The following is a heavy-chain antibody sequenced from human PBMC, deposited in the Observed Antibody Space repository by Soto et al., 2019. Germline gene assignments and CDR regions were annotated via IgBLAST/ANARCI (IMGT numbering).Heavy chain of an antibody. J-gene: IGHJ5*02. CDR3: AGGREYSYGFDYA. D-gene: IGHD5-18*01. Sequence: SETLSLTCPFSGGSISSGGYYWSWIRQHPGKGLEWIGYIYYSGSTYYNPSLKSRVTISGDTSKNQFSLKLSSVTAADPAVYYCAGGREYSYGFDYAWGQGTLVTVSS. CDR1: GGSISSGGYY. CDR2: IYYSGST. V-gene: IGHV4-31*03.